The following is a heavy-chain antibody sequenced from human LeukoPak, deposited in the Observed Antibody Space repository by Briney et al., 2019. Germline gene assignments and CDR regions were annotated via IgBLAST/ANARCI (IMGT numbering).Heavy chain of an antibody. D-gene: IGHD3-16*02. Sequence: ASVKVSCKASGYTFTSYGISWVRQAPGQGLEWMGWFSAYNGNTNYAQKLQGRVTMTTDTSTSTAYMELRSLGSDDTAVYYCARNAITFGGVIVPNDYWGQGTLVTVSS. V-gene: IGHV1-18*01. CDR3: ARNAITFGGVIVPNDY. J-gene: IGHJ4*02. CDR1: GYTFTSYG. CDR2: FSAYNGNT.